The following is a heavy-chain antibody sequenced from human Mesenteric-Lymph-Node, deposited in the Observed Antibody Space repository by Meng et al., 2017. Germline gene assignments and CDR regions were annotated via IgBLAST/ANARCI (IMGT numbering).Heavy chain of an antibody. CDR3: GSPFGYSSSSFDY. Sequence: QLVACGAGVKQPGALVKVSCNASGYRFNSDYMHWVRQAPGQGVEWMGRINPNSGGTNYAQKFQGRVTMTRDTSISTAYMELSRLRSADTAVYYCGSPFGYSSSSFDYWGQGTLVTVSS. CDR2: INPNSGGT. J-gene: IGHJ4*02. D-gene: IGHD6-13*01. V-gene: IGHV1-2*06. CDR1: GYRFNSDY.